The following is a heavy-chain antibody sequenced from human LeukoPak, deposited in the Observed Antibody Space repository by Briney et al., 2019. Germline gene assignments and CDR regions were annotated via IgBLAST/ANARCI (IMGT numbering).Heavy chain of an antibody. CDR3: VLTPYGDSYGGY. D-gene: IGHD4-17*01. J-gene: IGHJ4*02. Sequence: GGSLRLSCAASGFTFSGYAMSWVRQAPGKGLEWVSAISGSGGSTYYADSVKGRFTISRDNSKNTLYLQMSSLRAEDTAVYYCVLTPYGDSYGGYWGQGTLVTVSS. CDR1: GFTFSGYA. V-gene: IGHV3-23*01. CDR2: ISGSGGST.